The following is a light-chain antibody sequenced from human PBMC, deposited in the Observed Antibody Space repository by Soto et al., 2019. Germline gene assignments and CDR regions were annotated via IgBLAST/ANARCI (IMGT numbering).Light chain of an antibody. CDR3: CSFARSRIL. CDR2: EVS. V-gene: IGLV2-23*02. Sequence: QSVLTQPGSVSGSPGQSITISCTGTSSDVGSYNLVSWYQQHPGKAPKLMIYEVSERPAGVSNRFSGSKSGNTASLTISGLQAEDEADYYCCSFARSRILFGTGTKVTVL. CDR1: SSDVGSYNL. J-gene: IGLJ1*01.